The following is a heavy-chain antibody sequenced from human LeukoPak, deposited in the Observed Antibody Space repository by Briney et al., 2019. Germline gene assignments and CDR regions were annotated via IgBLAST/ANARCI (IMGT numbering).Heavy chain of an antibody. Sequence: PGGSLRLSCAASGFSFSSYGMNWVRQVPGKGLEWVSGISWNSGLIDYADSVKGRFSISRDNAKNSLYLQMNSLKAEDTALYYCAKERSSAIDYWGQGTLVTVSS. CDR3: AKERSSAIDY. CDR2: ISWNSGLI. J-gene: IGHJ4*02. CDR1: GFSFSSYG. D-gene: IGHD2-15*01. V-gene: IGHV3-9*01.